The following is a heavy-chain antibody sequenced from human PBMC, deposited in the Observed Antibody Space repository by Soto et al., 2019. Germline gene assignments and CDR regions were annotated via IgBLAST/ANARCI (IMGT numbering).Heavy chain of an antibody. CDR1: GYTFTSYG. CDR2: ISAYNGNT. Sequence: QVQLVQSGAEVKKPGAPVKVSCKASGYTFTSYGISWVRQAPGQGLEWMGWISAYNGNTNYAQKLQGRVTMTTDTSTSTAYMELRSLRSDDTAVYYCARWPAGRRTYDDVWGSYRYDDDFDICGQGTMVTVSS. J-gene: IGHJ3*02. V-gene: IGHV1-18*01. CDR3: ARWPAGRRTYDDVWGSYRYDDDFDI. D-gene: IGHD3-16*02.